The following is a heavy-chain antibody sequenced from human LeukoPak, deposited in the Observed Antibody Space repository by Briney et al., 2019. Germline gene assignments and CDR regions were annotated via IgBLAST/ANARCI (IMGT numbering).Heavy chain of an antibody. CDR3: ARASSSGYFAAPAFDI. J-gene: IGHJ3*02. CDR2: ISSSSSTI. Sequence: PGGSLRLSCAASGFTFSSYSMNWVRQAPGKGLEWVSYISSSSSTIYYADSVKGRFTISRDNAKNSLYLQMNSLRAEDTAVYYCARASSSGYFAAPAFDIWGQGTMVTVSS. V-gene: IGHV3-48*04. CDR1: GFTFSSYS. D-gene: IGHD3-22*01.